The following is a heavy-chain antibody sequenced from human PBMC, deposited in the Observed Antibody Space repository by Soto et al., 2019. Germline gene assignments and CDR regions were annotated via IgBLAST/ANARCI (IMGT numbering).Heavy chain of an antibody. Sequence: PGGSLRLSCAASGFTFSSYSMNWVRQAPGKGLEWVSYISSSSSTIYYADSVKGRFTISRDNAKNSVTAADTAVYYCASTKKWLAFDYWGQGALVTVSS. CDR3: ASTKKWLAFDY. J-gene: IGHJ4*02. D-gene: IGHD6-19*01. CDR2: ISSSSSTI. CDR1: GFTFSSYS. V-gene: IGHV3-48*01.